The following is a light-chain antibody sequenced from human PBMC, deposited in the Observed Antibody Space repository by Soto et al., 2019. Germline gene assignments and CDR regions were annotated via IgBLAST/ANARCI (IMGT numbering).Light chain of an antibody. V-gene: IGKV3-20*01. CDR2: GTS. CDR1: RSLSSTY. CDR3: HQYGSPPFT. Sequence: EMVLTQSPGTLSLSPGERGTLSCRASRSLSSTYLAWYQQKPGQAPRLLIYGTSNRATGIPDRFSGSESGTDFTLTISRLEPEDFAVYYCHQYGSPPFTFGPGTKVDIK. J-gene: IGKJ3*01.